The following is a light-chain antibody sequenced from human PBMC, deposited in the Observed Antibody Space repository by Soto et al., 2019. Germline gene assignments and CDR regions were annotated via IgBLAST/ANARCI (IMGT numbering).Light chain of an antibody. Sequence: QSVLTQPPSASGTPGQRVTISCSGSSSNIGSKYVYWYQQLPGTAPKLLIYSNNQRPSGVPDRFSGSKSGTSASLAISGLRSEDEADYYCAAWDDSLSGPVFGGGTKLTV. CDR1: SSNIGSKY. V-gene: IGLV1-47*02. CDR2: SNN. CDR3: AAWDDSLSGPV. J-gene: IGLJ3*02.